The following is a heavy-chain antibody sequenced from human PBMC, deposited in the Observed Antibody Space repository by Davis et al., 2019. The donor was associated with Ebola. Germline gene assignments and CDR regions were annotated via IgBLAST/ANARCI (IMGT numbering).Heavy chain of an antibody. CDR3: ARVGEVAGPAEYFQH. CDR2: IYYSGST. D-gene: IGHD6-19*01. J-gene: IGHJ1*01. V-gene: IGHV4-59*01. Sequence: SETLSLTCTVSGGSITGYYWSWIRQPPGKGLEWIGYIYYSGSTNYNPSLKSRVTISVDTSKNQFSLKLSSVTAADTAVYYCARVGEVAGPAEYFQHWGQGTQVTVSS. CDR1: GGSITGYY.